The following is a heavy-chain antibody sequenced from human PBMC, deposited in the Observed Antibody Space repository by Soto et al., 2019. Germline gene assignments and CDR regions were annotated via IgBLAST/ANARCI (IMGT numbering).Heavy chain of an antibody. CDR3: ARAGAAPYYYYGMDV. J-gene: IGHJ6*02. Sequence: QVQLVQSGVEVRKPGASVKVSCKASGYTFTTSGISWLRQAPGQGLEWMGWISTYNGDTNDAPKFQDRVTMTIDTSTSTAYMELRSLRSDDTAVYYCARAGAAPYYYYGMDVWGQGTRGTVSS. D-gene: IGHD2-15*01. CDR1: GYTFTTSG. CDR2: ISTYNGDT. V-gene: IGHV1-18*01.